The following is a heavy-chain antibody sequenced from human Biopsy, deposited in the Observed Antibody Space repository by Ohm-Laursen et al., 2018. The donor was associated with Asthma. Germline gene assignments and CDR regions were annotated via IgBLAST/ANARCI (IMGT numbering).Heavy chain of an antibody. CDR2: IYHSGST. J-gene: IGHJ4*02. V-gene: IGHV4-30-2*01. Sequence: PSETPSLTYAVSGGSISSGGYSWSWIRQPPGKGLEWIGYIYHSGSTYYNPSLKSRVTISVDRSKNQFSLKLSSVTAADTAVYYCARVKDGYNFDYWGQGTLVTVSA. D-gene: IGHD5-24*01. CDR3: ARVKDGYNFDY. CDR1: GGSISSGGYS.